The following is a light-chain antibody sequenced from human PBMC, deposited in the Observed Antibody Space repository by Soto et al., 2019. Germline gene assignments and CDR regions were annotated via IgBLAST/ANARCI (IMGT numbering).Light chain of an antibody. CDR1: QSISAN. CDR3: QPYHDWPSIT. V-gene: IGKV3-15*01. J-gene: IGKJ5*01. CDR2: GAS. Sequence: EIVMTQSPATLSVSPGERATLSCRASQSISANLAWYQQKPGQAPRLLIYGASTRATGIPARFSGSGSTTEFTLTISTLQSEDFAVYYCQPYHDWPSITFGQGTRLEIK.